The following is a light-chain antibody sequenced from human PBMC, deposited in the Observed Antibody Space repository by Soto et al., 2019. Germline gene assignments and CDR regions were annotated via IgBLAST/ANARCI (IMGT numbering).Light chain of an antibody. CDR2: AAS. CDR1: QSISSY. V-gene: IGKV1-39*01. Sequence: DIQMTQPPSSLSASVGDRVTITCRASQSISSYLNWYQQKPGKAPKLLIYAASSLQTGVPSRFSGSGSGTDFTLTISSLQPEDFAAYACHHSYSTPCTFGPGTKVHIK. J-gene: IGKJ3*01. CDR3: HHSYSTPCT.